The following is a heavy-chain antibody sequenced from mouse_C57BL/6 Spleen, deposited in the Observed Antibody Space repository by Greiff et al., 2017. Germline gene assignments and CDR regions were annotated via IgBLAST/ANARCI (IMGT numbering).Heavy chain of an antibody. Sequence: VQLQQSVAELVMPGASVKLSCKASGYTFTSYWMHWVKQRPGQGLEWIGEIDPSDSYTNYNQKFKGKSTLTVDKSSSTAYMQLSSLTSEDSAVYYCARAGPYYWFAYWGQGTLVTVSA. CDR1: GYTFTSYW. D-gene: IGHD2-10*01. CDR3: ARAGPYYWFAY. V-gene: IGHV1-69*01. CDR2: IDPSDSYT. J-gene: IGHJ3*01.